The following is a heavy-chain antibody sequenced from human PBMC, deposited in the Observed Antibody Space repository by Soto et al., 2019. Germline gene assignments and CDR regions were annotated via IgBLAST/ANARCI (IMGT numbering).Heavy chain of an antibody. CDR2: INCNSGGT. CDR3: ARGNSRTTLF. V-gene: IGHV1-2*02. D-gene: IGHD1-7*01. Sequence: QVQLVQSGAEVKKPGASVKVSCKASGYTFTDYYMIWVRQAPGQGLEWVGSINCNSGGTYYAQKFQGRVTMTRDTSISTAYMELRSLKSDDTAVYYGARGNSRTTLFWGQGTLVTVSS. CDR1: GYTFTDYY. J-gene: IGHJ1*01.